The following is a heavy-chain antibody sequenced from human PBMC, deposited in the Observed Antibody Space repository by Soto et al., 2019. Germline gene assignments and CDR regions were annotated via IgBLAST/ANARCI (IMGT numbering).Heavy chain of an antibody. V-gene: IGHV2-5*02. D-gene: IGHD2-2*01. Sequence: QITLKESGPPLVKPTQTLTLTCTFSGFSLSTSGVGVGWIRQPPGKALEWLALIYWDDDKRYSPSLKSRLTITKDTSKNQVVLTMTNMDPVDTATYYCAHRRWCSSTSCYPNYYYGMDVWGQGTTVTVSS. CDR3: AHRRWCSSTSCYPNYYYGMDV. CDR1: GFSLSTSGVG. J-gene: IGHJ6*02. CDR2: IYWDDDK.